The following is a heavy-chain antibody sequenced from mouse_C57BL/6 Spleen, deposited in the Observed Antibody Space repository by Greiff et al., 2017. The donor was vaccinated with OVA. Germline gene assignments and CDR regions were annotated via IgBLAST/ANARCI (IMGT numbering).Heavy chain of an antibody. V-gene: IGHV1-66*01. Sequence: VMLVASGPELVKPGASVKISCKASGYSFTSYYIHWVKQRPGQGLEWIGWIYPGSGNTKYNEKFKGKATLTADTSSSTAYMQLSSLTSEDSAVYYCARDFDYWGQGTTLTVSS. CDR3: ARDFDY. CDR1: GYSFTSYY. J-gene: IGHJ2*01. CDR2: IYPGSGNT.